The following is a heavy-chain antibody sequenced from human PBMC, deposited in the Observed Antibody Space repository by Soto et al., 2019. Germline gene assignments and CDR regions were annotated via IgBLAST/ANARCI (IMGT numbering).Heavy chain of an antibody. CDR3: AKGGDYYYGMDV. Sequence: QVQLQESGPGLVKPSQTLSLTCTVSGGSISSGGYYWSWIRQHPGKGLEWIGYIYYSGSTYYNPSRKSRXXIXVXXSKNQFSLKLSSVTAADTAVYYCAKGGDYYYGMDVWGQGTTVTVSS. CDR2: IYYSGST. CDR1: GGSISSGGYY. D-gene: IGHD3-16*01. J-gene: IGHJ6*02. V-gene: IGHV4-31*03.